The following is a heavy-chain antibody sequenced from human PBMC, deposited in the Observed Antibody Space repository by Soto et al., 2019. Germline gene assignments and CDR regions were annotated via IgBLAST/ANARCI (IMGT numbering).Heavy chain of an antibody. CDR1: GFSFSTGAVG. CDR3: AHVYWSASGTRYYFDH. V-gene: IGHV2-5*02. J-gene: IGHJ4*02. D-gene: IGHD6-13*01. CDR2: IYWDDDK. Sequence: QITLTESGPTLVKPTQTLTLTCTFSGFSFSTGAVGVGWIRQPPGKALEFLALIYWDDDKRYRPSLKNKITITNDTSRNQVVLTMTDLDPEDTATDYCAHVYWSASGTRYYFDHWGQGTLVTVSS.